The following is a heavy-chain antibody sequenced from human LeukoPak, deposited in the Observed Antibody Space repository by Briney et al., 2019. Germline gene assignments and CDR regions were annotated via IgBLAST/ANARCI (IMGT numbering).Heavy chain of an antibody. CDR3: ARVHSSGQLETFDY. D-gene: IGHD6-19*01. J-gene: IGHJ4*02. Sequence: GGSLRLSCATSGFTFSNYSMNWVRQAPGRGLEWVSSVTTSSSYIYYADSVKGRFTSSRDNAKNSLYLQMNSLRAEDTAVYYCARVHSSGQLETFDYWGQGTLVTVSS. CDR2: VTTSSSYI. CDR1: GFTFSNYS. V-gene: IGHV3-21*01.